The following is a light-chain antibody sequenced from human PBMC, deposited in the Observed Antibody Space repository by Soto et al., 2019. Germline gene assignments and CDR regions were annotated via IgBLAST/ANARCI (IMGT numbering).Light chain of an antibody. V-gene: IGKV1-39*01. CDR2: AAS. CDR3: QQSYNTPLT. J-gene: IGKJ4*01. CDR1: QSISSY. Sequence: DIQMTQSPSSLSASVGDRVTISCRASQSISSYLNWYQQKPGKAPKLLIYAASSLQSGVPSRFSGSGAGTDFTLTISSLQPEDFATYYSQQSYNTPLTFGGGTKVESK.